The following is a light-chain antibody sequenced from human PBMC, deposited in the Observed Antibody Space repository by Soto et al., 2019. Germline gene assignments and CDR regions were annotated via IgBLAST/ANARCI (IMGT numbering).Light chain of an antibody. CDR1: RSVLYSSNNRNY. CDR2: WAS. CDR3: QQYYSTPIT. J-gene: IGKJ5*01. Sequence: DIVMTQSPDSLAVSLGERATINCKSSRSVLYSSNNRNYITWYQQKPGQPPKLLIYWASTRESGVPDRFSGSGSGIDFTLTISSLQAEDVAVYYCQQYYSTPITFGQGTRLEIK. V-gene: IGKV4-1*01.